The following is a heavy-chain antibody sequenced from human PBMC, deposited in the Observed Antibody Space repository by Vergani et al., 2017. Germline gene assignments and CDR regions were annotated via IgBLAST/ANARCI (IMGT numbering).Heavy chain of an antibody. CDR1: GFIFSDPY. J-gene: IGHJ3*02. CDR3: VRVKGSNWNDHLYDI. V-gene: IGHV3-72*01. Sequence: EVQVVESGGGLAQPGGSLRLSCAASGFIFSDPYMDWVRQAPGKGLEWVGRIRNKANDYTTQYAASVKGRFTISRDDSKSYLYLQMNSLQTEDTALYYCVRVKGSNWNDHLYDIWGQGTLVTVSS. D-gene: IGHD1-1*01. CDR2: IRNKANDYTT.